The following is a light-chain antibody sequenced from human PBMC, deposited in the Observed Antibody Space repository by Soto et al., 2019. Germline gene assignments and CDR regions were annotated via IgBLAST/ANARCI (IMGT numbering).Light chain of an antibody. J-gene: IGLJ1*01. CDR1: SSDVGGYNY. V-gene: IGLV2-14*01. CDR2: DVS. Sequence: QSALTQPASVSGSPGQSITISCTGTSSDVGGYNYVSWYQQHPGKAPKLMIYDVSNRPSGVSSRFSGSKSGNTASLTISGLQAEDEADYYCSSYTGTNNFGVFGPGTKVTV. CDR3: SSYTGTNNFGV.